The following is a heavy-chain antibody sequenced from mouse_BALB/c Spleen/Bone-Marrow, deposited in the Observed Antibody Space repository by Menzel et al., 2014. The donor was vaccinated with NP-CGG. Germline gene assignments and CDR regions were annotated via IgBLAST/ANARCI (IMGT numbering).Heavy chain of an antibody. CDR2: IDPANGNT. J-gene: IGHJ4*01. CDR1: GFNIKDTY. V-gene: IGHV14-3*02. CDR3: ARVKLWSYAMDY. Sequence: VQLKQSGAELVKPGASVKLSCTASGFNIKDTYMHWVKQRPEQGLEWIGRIDPANGNTKYDPKFQGKATITADISSNTAYLQLSSLTSKDTAVYYCARVKLWSYAMDYWGQGTSVTVSS. D-gene: IGHD1-1*02.